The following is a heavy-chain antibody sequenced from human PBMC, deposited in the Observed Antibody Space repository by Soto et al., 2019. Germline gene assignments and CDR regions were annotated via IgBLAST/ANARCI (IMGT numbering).Heavy chain of an antibody. V-gene: IGHV4-31*03. Sequence: SETLSLTCTVSGGSISSGGYYWSWIRQHPGKGLEWIGYIYYSGSTYYNPSLKSRVTISVDTSKNQFSLKLSSVTAADTAVYYCARVYYDSSGYYYVGWFDPWGQGTLVTVSS. CDR1: GGSISSGGYY. D-gene: IGHD3-22*01. CDR2: IYYSGST. CDR3: ARVYYDSSGYYYVGWFDP. J-gene: IGHJ5*02.